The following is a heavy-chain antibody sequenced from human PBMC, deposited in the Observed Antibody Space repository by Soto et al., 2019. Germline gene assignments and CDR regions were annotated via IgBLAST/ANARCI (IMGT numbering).Heavy chain of an antibody. V-gene: IGHV1-69*01. Sequence: QVQLVQSGADVKKPGSSVKVSCKASGGTFSNYAITWVRQAAGQGLEWMGGIIPIFGTANYAQKFQGRVTITADESTSTAYMWLSSLRSEDTAVYYCARGSSSWYLAYWGQGTLVTVSS. CDR1: GGTFSNYA. CDR2: IIPIFGTA. J-gene: IGHJ4*02. D-gene: IGHD6-13*01. CDR3: ARGSSSWYLAY.